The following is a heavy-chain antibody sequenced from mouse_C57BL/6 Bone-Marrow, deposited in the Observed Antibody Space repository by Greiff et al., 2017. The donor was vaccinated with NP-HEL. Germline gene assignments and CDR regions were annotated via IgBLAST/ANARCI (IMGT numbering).Heavy chain of an antibody. CDR1: GYSFTGYY. J-gene: IGHJ2*01. Sequence: VHVKQSGPELVKPGASVKISCKASGYSFTGYYMNWVKQSPEKSLEWIGEINPSTGGTTYNQKFKAKATLTVDKSSSTAYMQLKSLTSEDSAVYYCARSNSSGYYFDYWGQGTTLTVSS. V-gene: IGHV1-42*01. CDR2: INPSTGGT. CDR3: ARSNSSGYYFDY. D-gene: IGHD3-2*02.